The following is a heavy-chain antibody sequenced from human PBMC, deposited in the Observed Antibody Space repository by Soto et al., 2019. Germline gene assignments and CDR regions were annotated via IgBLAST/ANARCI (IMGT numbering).Heavy chain of an antibody. CDR2: VYHTGAT. J-gene: IGHJ4*02. D-gene: IGHD5-12*01. CDR1: CASISSSY. Sequence: PSETLSLTCTVSCASISSSYWSWIRQSPERGLEWIAYVYHTGATNYTPSLKSRVTISLDTSKGQFSLSLTSLTTADTAVYFCARGGNRYSNVASGVGGFDYWGQGSLVTGS. V-gene: IGHV4-59*01. CDR3: ARGGNRYSNVASGVGGFDY.